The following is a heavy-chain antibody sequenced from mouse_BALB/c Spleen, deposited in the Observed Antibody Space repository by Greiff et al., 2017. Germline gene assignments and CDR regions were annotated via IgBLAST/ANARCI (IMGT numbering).Heavy chain of an antibody. CDR2: ILPGSGST. J-gene: IGHJ2*01. Sequence: QVQLKQSGAELMKPGASVKISCKATGYTFSSYWIEWVKQRPGHGLEWIGEILPGSGSTNYNEKFKGKATFTADTSSNTAYMQLSSLTSEDSAVYYCARGGLLRYYFDYWGQGTTLTVSS. V-gene: IGHV1-9*01. CDR3: ARGGLLRYYFDY. CDR1: GYTFSSYW. D-gene: IGHD1-1*01.